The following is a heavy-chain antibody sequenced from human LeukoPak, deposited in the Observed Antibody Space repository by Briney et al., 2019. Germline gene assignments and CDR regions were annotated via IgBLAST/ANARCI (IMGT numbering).Heavy chain of an antibody. V-gene: IGHV3-7*01. CDR3: ARLVYTKDAFDI. D-gene: IGHD3-9*01. J-gene: IGHJ3*02. CDR1: GFTFSSYW. Sequence: GGSLRHSCAASGFTFSSYWMTWVRQAPGRGLEWVANIKQDGSETYYVDSLKGRFTISRDNAKNSLYLQMNSLRAEDTAVYYCARLVYTKDAFDIWGQGTMVTVSS. CDR2: IKQDGSET.